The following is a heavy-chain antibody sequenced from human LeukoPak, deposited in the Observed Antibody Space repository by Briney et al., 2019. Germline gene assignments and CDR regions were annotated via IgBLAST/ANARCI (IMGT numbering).Heavy chain of an antibody. Sequence: PSETLSLTCTVSGGSISSYYWSWIRQPPGKGLEWIGSISYSGSTNYNPSLKSRVTISIDTSKNQFSLKLRSVTAADTAIYYCARQGYDILTGYIDAFDIWGQGTMVTVSS. V-gene: IGHV4-59*08. D-gene: IGHD3-9*01. CDR1: GGSISSYY. J-gene: IGHJ3*02. CDR3: ARQGYDILTGYIDAFDI. CDR2: ISYSGST.